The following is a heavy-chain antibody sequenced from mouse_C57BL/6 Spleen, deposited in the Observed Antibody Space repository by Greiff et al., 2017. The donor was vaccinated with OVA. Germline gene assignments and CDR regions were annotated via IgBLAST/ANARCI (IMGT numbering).Heavy chain of an antibody. V-gene: IGHV14-3*01. J-gene: IGHJ4*01. D-gene: IGHD2-1*01. CDR2: IDPANGNT. CDR1: GFNIKNTY. Sequence: VQLQQSVAELVRPGASVKLSCTASGFNIKNTYMHWVKQRPEQGLEWIGRIDPANGNTKYDPKFQGKATITADTSSNTAYLQRSSLTSEDTAIYYCARRTPHYGNYVWDYYAMDYWGQGTSVTVSS. CDR3: ARRTPHYGNYVWDYYAMDY.